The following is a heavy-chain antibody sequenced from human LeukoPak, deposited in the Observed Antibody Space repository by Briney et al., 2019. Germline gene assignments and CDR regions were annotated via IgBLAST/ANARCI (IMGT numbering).Heavy chain of an antibody. V-gene: IGHV4-31*03. CDR3: AGDGREDYYYYGMDV. Sequence: PSETLSLTCTVSGGSISSGGYYWSWIRQHPGKGLEWIGYIYYSGSTYYNPSLKSRVTISVDTSKNQFSLKLSSVTAADTAVYYCAGDGREDYYYYGMDVWGQGTTVTVSS. J-gene: IGHJ6*02. CDR2: IYYSGST. D-gene: IGHD1-26*01. CDR1: GGSISSGGYY.